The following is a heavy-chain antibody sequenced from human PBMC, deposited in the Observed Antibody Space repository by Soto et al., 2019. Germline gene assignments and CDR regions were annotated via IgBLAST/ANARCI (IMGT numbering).Heavy chain of an antibody. D-gene: IGHD3-10*01. V-gene: IGHV3-23*01. CDR3: ARGSTESYPGSRIFDF. CDR1: GLTFGSRA. J-gene: IGHJ4*02. CDR2: ITDNGGDA. Sequence: PRGSLRLSCVASGLTFGSRAMSWVRQAPGEGLQWVATITDNGGDAKYADSVRGRFVISRDNSKKTLYLQMTSLTAEDSAMYFCARGSTESYPGSRIFDFWGRGTLVTVSS.